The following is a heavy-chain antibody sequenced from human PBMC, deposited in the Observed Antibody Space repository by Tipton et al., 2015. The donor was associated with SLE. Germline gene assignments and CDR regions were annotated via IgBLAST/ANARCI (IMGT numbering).Heavy chain of an antibody. CDR1: GYSFTTHW. CDR3: AKRMAEATEAFDI. V-gene: IGHV5-51*03. D-gene: IGHD5-24*01. CDR2: IYPGDSDT. J-gene: IGHJ3*02. Sequence: VQLVQSGAEVKKPGESLKISCQGSGYSFTTHWIGWVRQMPGKGLEWMGIIYPGDSDTRYSPSFQGQVTISADKSINTAYLQWSSLKASDTAMYYCAKRMAEATEAFDIWGQGTMVIVSS.